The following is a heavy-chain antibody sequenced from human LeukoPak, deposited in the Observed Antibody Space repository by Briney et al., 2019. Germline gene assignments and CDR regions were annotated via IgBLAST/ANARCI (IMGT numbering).Heavy chain of an antibody. Sequence: GASVKVSCKVSGYILTEFSMHWVRQAPGKGLEWMGGFDPEDGETIYAQKFQGRLTMTEDTSTDTGYMELSSLRFEDTAVYYCARELGNSLDLWGQGTLVTVSS. CDR3: ARELGNSLDL. V-gene: IGHV1-24*01. CDR2: FDPEDGET. D-gene: IGHD7-27*01. J-gene: IGHJ5*02. CDR1: GYILTEFS.